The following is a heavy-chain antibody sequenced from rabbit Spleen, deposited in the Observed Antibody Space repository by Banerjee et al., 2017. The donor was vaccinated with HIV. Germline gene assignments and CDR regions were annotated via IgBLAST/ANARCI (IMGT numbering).Heavy chain of an antibody. CDR1: GFSFSSGYD. CDR2: INTINGNN. Sequence: QEQLVESGGGLVKPGASLTLICTASGFSFSSGYDMSWVRQAPGKGLEWITCINTINGNNVYASWAKGRFTGSKTSSTTVTLQMTSLTAADTATYFCARDDTVRDGFDLWGQGTLVTVS. CDR3: ARDDTVRDGFDL. D-gene: IGHD3-1*01. J-gene: IGHJ2*01. V-gene: IGHV1S45*01.